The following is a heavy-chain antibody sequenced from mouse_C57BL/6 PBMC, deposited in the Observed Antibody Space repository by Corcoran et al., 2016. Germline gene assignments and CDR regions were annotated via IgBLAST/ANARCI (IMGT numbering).Heavy chain of an antibody. CDR3: TLDSSGRRGAMDY. CDR1: GYTFTDYY. V-gene: IGHV1-26*01. D-gene: IGHD3-2*02. Sequence: EVQLHQSGPELVKPGASVKISCKASGYTFTDYYMNWVKQSHGKSLEWIGDINPNNGGTSYNQKFKGKATLTVDKSSSTAYMELRSLTSEDSAVYYCTLDSSGRRGAMDYWGQGTSVTVSS. J-gene: IGHJ4*01. CDR2: INPNNGGT.